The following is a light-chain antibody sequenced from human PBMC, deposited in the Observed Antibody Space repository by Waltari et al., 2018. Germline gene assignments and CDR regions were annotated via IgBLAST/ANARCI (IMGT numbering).Light chain of an antibody. Sequence: EIVLTQSPGTLSWSPGESATLPCRASQTVSSSFLAWYQQTPGQPPRPLTYDTSSRATGIPDRFSGSGSGTDFTLTISRLEPEDFAVYYCQHSNGPPMYTFGQGTKLEIK. J-gene: IGKJ2*01. CDR2: DTS. CDR3: QHSNGPPMYT. V-gene: IGKV3-20*01. CDR1: QTVSSSF.